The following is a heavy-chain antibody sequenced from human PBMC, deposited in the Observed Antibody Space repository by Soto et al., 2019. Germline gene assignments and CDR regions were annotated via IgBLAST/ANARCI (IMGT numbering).Heavy chain of an antibody. Sequence: GGSLRLSCASSGFTFSSHAMHWVRQAPGKGLEWVANIWFDGSNKNYADSVKGRFTISRDNSKNTLFLQVNSLRAEDTAIYYCARAAYTSGYYYFDHWGQGTPVIVSS. V-gene: IGHV3-33*01. D-gene: IGHD6-19*01. CDR1: GFTFSSHA. CDR3: ARAAYTSGYYYFDH. J-gene: IGHJ4*02. CDR2: IWFDGSNK.